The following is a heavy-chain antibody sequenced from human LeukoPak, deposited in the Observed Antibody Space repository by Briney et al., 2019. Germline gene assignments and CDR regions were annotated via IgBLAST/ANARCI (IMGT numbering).Heavy chain of an antibody. J-gene: IGHJ4*02. CDR3: ARTYYDILTGYYEAI. Sequence: PGGSLRLSCAASTFTFSIYGMHWIRQPPGKGLEWIGEINHSGSTNYNPSLKSRVTISVDTSKNQFSLKLSSVTAADTAVYYCARTYYDILTGYYEAIWGQGTLVTVSS. V-gene: IGHV4-34*01. D-gene: IGHD3-9*01. CDR1: TFTFSIYG. CDR2: INHSGST.